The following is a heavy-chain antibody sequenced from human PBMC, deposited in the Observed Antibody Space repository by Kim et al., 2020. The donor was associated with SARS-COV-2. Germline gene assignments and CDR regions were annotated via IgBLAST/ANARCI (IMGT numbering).Heavy chain of an antibody. J-gene: IGHJ5*02. Sequence: PSLKSRVTRSVDTSKNQFSLKLSSVTAADTAVYYCARGRGYYDSSGYYAPWGQGTLVTVSS. V-gene: IGHV4-59*09. D-gene: IGHD3-22*01. CDR3: ARGRGYYDSSGYYAP.